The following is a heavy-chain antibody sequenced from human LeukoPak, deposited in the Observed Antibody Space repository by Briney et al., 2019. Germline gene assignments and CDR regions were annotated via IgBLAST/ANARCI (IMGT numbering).Heavy chain of an antibody. CDR2: IYSSGST. Sequence: SETLSLTCTVSDGSIISSGGYYWNWIRQHPGKGLEWIGYIYSSGSTYYNPSLKSRVTISVDTSKNQFSLKLSSVTAADTAVYYCAASSGGPANWFDPWGQGTLVTVSS. CDR3: AASSGGPANWFDP. CDR1: DGSIISSGGYY. D-gene: IGHD2-15*01. J-gene: IGHJ5*02. V-gene: IGHV4-31*03.